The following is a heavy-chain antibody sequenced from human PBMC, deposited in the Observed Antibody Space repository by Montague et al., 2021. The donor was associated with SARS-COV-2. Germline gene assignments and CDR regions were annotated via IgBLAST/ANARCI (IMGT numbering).Heavy chain of an antibody. CDR1: GFPFSTSW. CDR3: AGWFGEQNV. CDR2: IDPDGSTK. V-gene: IGHV3-7*01. Sequence: SLRPSCAASGFPFSTSWMNWVRQTPEKGLEWVANIDPDGSTKSYVDSVKGRVTMTRDNAKNSLSLHINSLRVDDTAVYYCAGWFGEQNVWGQGTTVTVSS. D-gene: IGHD3-10*01. J-gene: IGHJ6*02.